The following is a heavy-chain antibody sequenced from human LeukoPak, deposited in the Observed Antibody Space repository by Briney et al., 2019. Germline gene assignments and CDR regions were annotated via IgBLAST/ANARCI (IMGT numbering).Heavy chain of an antibody. CDR3: ARQVCSGGTCYPGPL. CDR2: IHYSGNT. J-gene: IGHJ4*01. D-gene: IGHD2-15*01. CDR1: GGSISSYY. V-gene: IGHV4-59*08. Sequence: PSETLSLTCTVSGGSISSYYWSWIRQPPGKGLEWIGYIHYSGNTNCNPSLKSRVTISVDTSKNQFSLKLSSVTAADTAVYYCARQVCSGGTCYPGPLWGPGTLVTVSS.